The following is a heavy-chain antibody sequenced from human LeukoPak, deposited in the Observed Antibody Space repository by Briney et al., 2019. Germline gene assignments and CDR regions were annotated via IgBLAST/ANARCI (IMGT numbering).Heavy chain of an antibody. D-gene: IGHD2-2*01. CDR1: GGSISSCY. J-gene: IGHJ6*03. CDR3: ARDTLGYCSSTSCPGDYYYYYMDV. V-gene: IGHV4-59*01. Sequence: SETLSLTCTVSGGSISSCYWSWIRQPPGKGLEWIGYIYYSGSTNYNPSLESRVTISVDTSKNQFSLKLSSVTAADTAVYYCARDTLGYCSSTSCPGDYYYYYMDVWGKGTTVTVSS. CDR2: IYYSGST.